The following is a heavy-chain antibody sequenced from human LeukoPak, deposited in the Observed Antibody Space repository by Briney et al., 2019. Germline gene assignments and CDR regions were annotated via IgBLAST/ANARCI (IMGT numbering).Heavy chain of an antibody. D-gene: IGHD3-3*01. CDR3: ARHPITISRVVNWFDP. J-gene: IGHJ5*02. Sequence: SETLSLTCTVSGGSISSSSYYWGWIRQPPGKGPEWIGSIYYSGSTYYNPSLKSRVTISVDTSKNQFSLKLRSVTAADPAVYYCARHPITISRVVNWFDPWGQGTLVTVSS. CDR1: GGSISSSSYY. CDR2: IYYSGST. V-gene: IGHV4-39*01.